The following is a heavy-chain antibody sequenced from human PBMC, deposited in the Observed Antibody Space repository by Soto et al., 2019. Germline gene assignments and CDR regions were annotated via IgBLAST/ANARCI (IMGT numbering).Heavy chain of an antibody. CDR2: IVPVFGKP. CDR3: ARGSHYISTGYFFDH. D-gene: IGHD3-22*01. CDR1: GGVFSNYA. J-gene: IGHJ5*02. Sequence: QVQLVQSGAEMRKPGSSGTVSCKASGGVFSNYAITWLRQAPGQGLEWVGGIVPVFGKPNYARNFQGRVTVTAHESTGTGYMELSSLTVEDTAVYYCARGSHYISTGYFFDHWGQGTLITVSS. V-gene: IGHV1-69*01.